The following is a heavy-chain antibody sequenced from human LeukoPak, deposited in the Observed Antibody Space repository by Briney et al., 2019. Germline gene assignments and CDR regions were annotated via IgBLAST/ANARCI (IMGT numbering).Heavy chain of an antibody. J-gene: IGHJ6*02. D-gene: IGHD2-2*01. CDR2: ISFDGSNK. Sequence: PGRSLRLSCAASGFTFSDYGMHWVRQAPGKGLEWVAVISFDGSNKYYADSLKGRFAISRDNSKNTLYLQMNSLRPGDTAVYYCAKDLDIVVVSASSSGMDVWGQGTTVTVSS. CDR1: GFTFSDYG. CDR3: AKDLDIVVVSASSSGMDV. V-gene: IGHV3-30*18.